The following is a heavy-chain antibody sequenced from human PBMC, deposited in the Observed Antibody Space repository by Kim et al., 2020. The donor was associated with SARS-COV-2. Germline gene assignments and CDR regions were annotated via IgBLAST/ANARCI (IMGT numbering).Heavy chain of an antibody. CDR1: GYTFNTYA. D-gene: IGHD3-22*01. Sequence: ASVKVSCKTSGYTFNTYALHWVRQAPGQRLDWMGWINGGNGYTEYSQNFQGRVTFTKGTSAKTACLELSSLTSEDTAVYYCARDHRNSSGYYSFDYWGQGTLVTVSS. CDR3: ARDHRNSSGYYSFDY. V-gene: IGHV1-3*01. CDR2: INGGNGYT. J-gene: IGHJ4*02.